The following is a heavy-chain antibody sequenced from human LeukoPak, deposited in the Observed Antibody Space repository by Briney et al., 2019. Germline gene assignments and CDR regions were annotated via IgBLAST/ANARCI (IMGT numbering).Heavy chain of an antibody. J-gene: IGHJ4*02. V-gene: IGHV3-33*01. D-gene: IGHD3-16*01. CDR2: INYDGSNR. CDR1: GFSLSNYG. CDR3: ARWGGTRQFYFDY. Sequence: HPGGSLRLSCAASGFSLSNYGLHWVRQGPGKGLEWLAGINYDGSNRYYADSVKGRFTISKDSSENTLYLQMNSLRADDTAMYYCARWGGTRQFYFDYWGQGTLATVSS.